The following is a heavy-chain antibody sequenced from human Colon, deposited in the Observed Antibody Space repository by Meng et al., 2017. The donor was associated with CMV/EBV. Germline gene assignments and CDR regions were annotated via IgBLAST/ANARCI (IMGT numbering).Heavy chain of an antibody. J-gene: IGHJ4*02. CDR2: IHPSTGGP. V-gene: IGHV1-2*02. D-gene: IGHD2-2*01. Sequence: ASVKVSCKTSGYIFNAYHIHWVRQAPGQGLEWIGWIHPSTGGPNYAQMFQGRVTFITDASVRTAYMELSSLTSDDTAMYYCAVLPYISTSMFFWGQGTLVTVSS. CDR1: GYIFNAYH. CDR3: AVLPYISTSMFF.